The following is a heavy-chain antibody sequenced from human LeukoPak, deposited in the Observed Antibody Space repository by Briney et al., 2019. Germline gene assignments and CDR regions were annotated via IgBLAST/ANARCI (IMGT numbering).Heavy chain of an antibody. J-gene: IGHJ3*02. CDR3: AKDRGITMIVVVTDAFDI. Sequence: GSLLLSCAASGFTFSSYSMNWVRQAPGKGLEWVSYIISSSSTIYYADSVKGRFTISRDNSKNTLYLQMNSLRAEDTAVYYCAKDRGITMIVVVTDAFDIWGQGTMVTVSS. V-gene: IGHV3-48*01. CDR1: GFTFSSYS. D-gene: IGHD3-22*01. CDR2: IISSSSTI.